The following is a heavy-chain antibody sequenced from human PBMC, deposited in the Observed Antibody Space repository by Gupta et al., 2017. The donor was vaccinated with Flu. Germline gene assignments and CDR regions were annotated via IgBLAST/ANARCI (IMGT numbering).Heavy chain of an antibody. Sequence: EVQLLESGGGLVQPGGSLRLSCAASKFTFSTYAMTLVRQAPGKGLEWVAAISASGGSTYYADSVKGRFTISRDNSKNTLYLQMNSLRAEDTAVYYCAKSLLMRNDDYSPFDYWGQGTLVTASS. CDR2: ISASGGST. V-gene: IGHV3-23*01. CDR3: AKSLLMRNDDYSPFDY. CDR1: KFTFSTYA. D-gene: IGHD4-17*01. J-gene: IGHJ4*02.